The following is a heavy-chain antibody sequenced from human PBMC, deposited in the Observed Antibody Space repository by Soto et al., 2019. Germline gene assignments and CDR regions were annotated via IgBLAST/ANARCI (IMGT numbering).Heavy chain of an antibody. CDR3: GGGYCSGGRCAVIDY. J-gene: IGHJ4*02. Sequence: SETLSLTCAVSGGSISSSNWWSWVRQPPGKGLEWIGEIYHSGSTNYNPSLKSRVTISVDKSKNQFSLKLSSVTAADTAVYYCGGGYCSGGRCAVIDYWGQGTLVTVSS. V-gene: IGHV4-4*02. D-gene: IGHD2-15*01. CDR2: IYHSGST. CDR1: GGSISSSNW.